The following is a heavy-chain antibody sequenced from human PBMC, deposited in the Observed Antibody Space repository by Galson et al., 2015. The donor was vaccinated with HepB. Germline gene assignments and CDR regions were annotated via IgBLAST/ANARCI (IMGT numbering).Heavy chain of an antibody. CDR2: INPNSGGA. V-gene: IGHV1-2*04. CDR3: AGERSGYSYGRAYYYGMDV. CDR1: GYTFTGYY. D-gene: IGHD5-18*01. Sequence: SVKVSCKASGYTFTGYYMHWVRQAPGQGLEWMGWINPNSGGANYAQKFQGWVTMTRDTSISTAYMELSRLRSDDTALYYCAGERSGYSYGRAYYYGMDVWGQGTTVTVSS. J-gene: IGHJ6*02.